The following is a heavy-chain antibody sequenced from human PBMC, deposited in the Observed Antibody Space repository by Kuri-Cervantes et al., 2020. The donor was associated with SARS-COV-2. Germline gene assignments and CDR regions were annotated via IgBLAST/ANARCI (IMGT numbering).Heavy chain of an antibody. CDR1: GFTFSSYA. CDR3: ARVAAAYYYYGMDV. V-gene: IGHV3-23*01. Sequence: GGSLRLSCAASGFTFSSYAMSWVRQAPGKGLEWVSAISGSGGSTYYADSVKGRLTISRDNSKNTLYLQMNSLRAEDTAVYYCARVAAAYYYYGMDVWGQGTTVTVSS. D-gene: IGHD6-13*01. CDR2: ISGSGGST. J-gene: IGHJ6*02.